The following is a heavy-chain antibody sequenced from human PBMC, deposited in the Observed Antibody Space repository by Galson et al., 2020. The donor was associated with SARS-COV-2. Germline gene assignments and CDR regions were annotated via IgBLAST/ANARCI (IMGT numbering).Heavy chain of an antibody. CDR3: VRAPYCGGDCSSTFFEDSGPLD. J-gene: IGHJ4*02. CDR1: GFTFNRFA. D-gene: IGHD2-21*01. CDR2: ISGSGGTI. Sequence: GGSLRLSCAASGFTFNRFAMTWVRQAPAKGLEWVSGISGSGGTIYYADSVKGRFTISRDESKSTLSLQMNSLRAEDTAIYYCVRAPYCGGDCSSTFFEDSGPLDWGQGTLVTVSS. V-gene: IGHV3-23*01.